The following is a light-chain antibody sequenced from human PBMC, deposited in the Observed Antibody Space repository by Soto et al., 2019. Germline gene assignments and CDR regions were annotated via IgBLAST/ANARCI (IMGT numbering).Light chain of an antibody. V-gene: IGKV3-20*01. CDR2: GAS. CDR3: QQYHRSPRT. CDR1: QSVRSSI. J-gene: IGKJ1*01. Sequence: EIGLTQSQGTLSLVPGQRATHACRASQSVRSSILAWLQQKPGRPPRLLIYGASIRAPGIPDRFSGSGSGTDFTLTISRLEPEDFAVYYCQQYHRSPRTFGQGTKVEIK.